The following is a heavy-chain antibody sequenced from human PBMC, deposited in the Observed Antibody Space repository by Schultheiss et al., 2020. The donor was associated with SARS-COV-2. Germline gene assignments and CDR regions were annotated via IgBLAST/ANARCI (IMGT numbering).Heavy chain of an antibody. D-gene: IGHD6-13*01. CDR3: AKFSSSSGKD. CDR1: GDSISTSGYY. Sequence: SETLSLMCTVSGDSISTSGYYWDWIRQPPGKGPEWIGSIYYSGSTYYNPSLKSRVTISEDTSKNQFSLKLTSVTAADTAVYYCAKFSSSSGKDWGQGTLVTVSS. V-gene: IGHV4-39*07. CDR2: IYYSGST. J-gene: IGHJ4*02.